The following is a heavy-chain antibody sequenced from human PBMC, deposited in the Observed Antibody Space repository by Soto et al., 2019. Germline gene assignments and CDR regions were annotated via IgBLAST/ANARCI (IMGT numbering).Heavy chain of an antibody. D-gene: IGHD1-1*01. V-gene: IGHV4-39*01. CDR1: GGSISSSSYY. CDR2: IYYSGST. Sequence: PSETLSLTCTVSGGSISSSSYYWGWIRQPPGKGLEWIGSIYYSGSTYCNPSLKSRVTISVDTSKNQFSLKLSSVTAADTAVFYCARHLQPTIYYYYMDVWGKGTTVTVSS. CDR3: ARHLQPTIYYYYMDV. J-gene: IGHJ6*03.